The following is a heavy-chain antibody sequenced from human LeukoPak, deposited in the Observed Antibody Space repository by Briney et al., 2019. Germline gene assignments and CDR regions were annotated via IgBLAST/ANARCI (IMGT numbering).Heavy chain of an antibody. V-gene: IGHV3-7*01. CDR3: AREGFYFFDF. CDR1: GFTFTNNF. CDR2: IKQDGSEK. Sequence: GGSLRLSCAASGFTFTNNFMSWVRQVPGKGLEWVANIKQDGSEKTYADSVRGRFTIFRDNAKDSVYLQMNSLRAEDSAIYYFAREGFYFFDFWGQGTLVTVSS. J-gene: IGHJ4*01.